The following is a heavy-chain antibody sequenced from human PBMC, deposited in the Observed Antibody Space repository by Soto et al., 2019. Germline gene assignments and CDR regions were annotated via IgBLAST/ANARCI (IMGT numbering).Heavy chain of an antibody. CDR3: ARLYVVGPPWGFHH. V-gene: IGHV5-51*01. J-gene: IGHJ1*01. D-gene: IGHD2-15*01. Sequence: PXESLMIACKASGYTFSDYWLGWVRLLPGKGLQLVGIIYPGASNISYRPSLQGQLPTSADKSIHTPYLQGSSLKAPDPGIYHCARLYVVGPPWGFHHWGQGNRVTVSS. CDR2: IYPGASNI. CDR1: GYTFSDYW.